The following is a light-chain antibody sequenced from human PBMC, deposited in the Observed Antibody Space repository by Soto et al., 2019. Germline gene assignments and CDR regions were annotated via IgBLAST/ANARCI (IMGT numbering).Light chain of an antibody. CDR1: QSISSNY. CDR2: GAS. J-gene: IGKJ2*01. CDR3: QQYGSSLPYT. V-gene: IGKV3-20*01. Sequence: EIVLTQSPGTLSLSPGERVTLSCRASQSISSNYLAWYQQKPGQAPRLLIYGASGRATGIPDRFSGSGSGTDFTLTISRLEPEDIAVYYCQQYGSSLPYTFGQGTKLEI.